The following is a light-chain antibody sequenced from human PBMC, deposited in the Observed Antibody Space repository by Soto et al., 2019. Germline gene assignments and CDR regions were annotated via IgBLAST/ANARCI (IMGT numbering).Light chain of an antibody. CDR3: QQYDSSPPIT. CDR2: GTS. J-gene: IGKJ5*01. V-gene: IGKV3-15*01. Sequence: EIVMTQSPATLSLSPGERATISCRASQSVNSNLAWYQQKAAQAPRLLIYGTSTRATGIPARFSGSGSGTDFTLTISGLEPEDFAVYYCQQYDSSPPITFGQGTRLEIK. CDR1: QSVNSN.